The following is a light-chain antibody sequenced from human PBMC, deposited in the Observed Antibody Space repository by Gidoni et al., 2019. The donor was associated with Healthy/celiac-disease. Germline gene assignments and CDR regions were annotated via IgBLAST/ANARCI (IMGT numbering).Light chain of an antibody. CDR1: QSVSSN. V-gene: IGKV3-15*01. J-gene: IGKJ4*01. CDR2: GAS. CDR3: QQYNNWPPPLT. Sequence: DIVMTQSPATLSVSPGERATLSCRASQSVSSNLAWYQQKPGQAPRLLLYGASTRATGIPARFSGSGSGTEFTLTISSLQSEDFAVYYCQQYNNWPPPLTFGGGTKVEIK.